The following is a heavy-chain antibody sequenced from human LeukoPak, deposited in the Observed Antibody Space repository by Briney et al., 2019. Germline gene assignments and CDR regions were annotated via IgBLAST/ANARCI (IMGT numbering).Heavy chain of an antibody. J-gene: IGHJ4*02. CDR3: ARTFGSGSYSEMNPPFVY. V-gene: IGHV3-30-3*01. CDR2: ISSDGSNK. Sequence: GGSLRLSCAASVFTFSSYSMHWVRQAPGKRLEWVAVISSDGSNKYYAYSVKVRFTISRDNSKNTLYLKMNSLGAEDTAVYYCARTFGSGSYSEMNPPFVYWGQGTLVTVSS. D-gene: IGHD3-10*01. CDR1: VFTFSSYS.